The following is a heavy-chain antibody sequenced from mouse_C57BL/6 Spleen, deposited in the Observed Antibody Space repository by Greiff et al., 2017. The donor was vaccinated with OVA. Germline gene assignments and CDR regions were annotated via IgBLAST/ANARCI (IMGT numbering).Heavy chain of an antibody. J-gene: IGHJ3*01. CDR3: ARWGKETAY. CDR2: INPSDGGT. Sequence: QVQLQQPGAELVRPGSSVKLSCKASGYTFTSYWMHWVKQRPIQGLEWIGNINPSDGGTHYNQKFKDKATLTVDKSSSTAYMQLSSLTSEDSAVYYCARWGKETAYWGQGTMVTVSA. V-gene: IGHV1-52*01. CDR1: GYTFTSYW.